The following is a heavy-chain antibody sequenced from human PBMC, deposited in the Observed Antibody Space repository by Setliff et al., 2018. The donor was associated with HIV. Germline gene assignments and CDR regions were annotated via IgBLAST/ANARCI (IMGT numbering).Heavy chain of an antibody. D-gene: IGHD2-2*01. J-gene: IGHJ4*02. CDR3: ARDRDRHCSSTSCYGLVDY. CDR2: INWDGGNS. V-gene: IGHV3-20*04. CDR1: GFTFDDNA. Sequence: PGGSLRLSCAASGFTFDDNAMSWVRQAPGKGLEWVSGINWDGGNSGYADSVKGRFTISRDNAKNSLYLQMNSLRVEDTALYYCARDRDRHCSSTSCYGLVDYWGQGTLVTVSS.